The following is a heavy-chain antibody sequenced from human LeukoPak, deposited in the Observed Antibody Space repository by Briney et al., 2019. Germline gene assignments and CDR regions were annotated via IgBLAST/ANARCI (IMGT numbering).Heavy chain of an antibody. CDR2: IYHSGST. Sequence: SETLSLTCAVSGGSISSSNWWSWVRQPPGKGLEWIGEIYHSGSTNYNPSLKNRVTISVDKFKNQFSLKLSSVTAADTAVYYCARERTMVRGMSWFDPWGQGTLVTVSS. V-gene: IGHV4-4*02. CDR3: ARERTMVRGMSWFDP. J-gene: IGHJ5*02. CDR1: GGSISSSNW. D-gene: IGHD3-10*01.